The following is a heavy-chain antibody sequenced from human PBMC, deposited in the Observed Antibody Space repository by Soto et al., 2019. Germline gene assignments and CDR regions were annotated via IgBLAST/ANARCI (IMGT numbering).Heavy chain of an antibody. CDR1: GFTFSSYA. J-gene: IGHJ4*02. V-gene: IGHV3-23*01. CDR3: AKLPLPYEDDY. D-gene: IGHD3-22*01. CDR2: IGGSDGST. Sequence: GGSLRLSCAASGFTFSSYAMSWVRQAPGKGLKWVSAIGGSDGSTYYADSVKGRFTISRDNSKNTLYLQMNSLRAEDTAVYYCAKLPLPYEDDYWGQGTLVTVSS.